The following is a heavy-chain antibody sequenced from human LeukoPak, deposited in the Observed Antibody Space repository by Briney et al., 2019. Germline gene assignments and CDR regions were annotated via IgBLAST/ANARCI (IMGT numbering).Heavy chain of an antibody. D-gene: IGHD6-13*01. CDR1: GGTFSSYA. V-gene: IGHV1-69*06. CDR2: IIPIFSTA. Sequence: ASVKVSCKASGGTFSSYAISWVRQAPGQGLEWMGGIIPIFSTANYAQKFQGRVTITADKSTSTAYMELSSLRSEDTAVYYCARVGSSSWYPFRWYFDYWGQGTLVTVPS. J-gene: IGHJ4*02. CDR3: ARVGSSSWYPFRWYFDY.